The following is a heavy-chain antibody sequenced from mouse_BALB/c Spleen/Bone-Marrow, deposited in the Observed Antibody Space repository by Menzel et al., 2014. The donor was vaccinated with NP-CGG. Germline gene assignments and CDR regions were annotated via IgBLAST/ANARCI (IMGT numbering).Heavy chain of an antibody. D-gene: IGHD4-1*01. V-gene: IGHV5-17*02. Sequence: EVQGVESGGGLVQPGGSRKLSCAASGFTFSSFGMHWVRQAPEKGLEWVAYISSGSSPIFYADTVKGRFTISRDSPKNTLFLQMTSLRSEDTAIYYCTRGGNWEDFDYWGQGTTLTVSS. CDR2: ISSGSSPI. J-gene: IGHJ2*01. CDR3: TRGGNWEDFDY. CDR1: GFTFSSFG.